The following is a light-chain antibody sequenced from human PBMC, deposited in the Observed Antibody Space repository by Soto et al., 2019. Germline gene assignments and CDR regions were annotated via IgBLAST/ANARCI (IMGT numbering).Light chain of an antibody. CDR3: SSYTSSSTYV. CDR1: SSDVGNSNG. J-gene: IGLJ1*01. CDR2: DVN. V-gene: IGLV2-18*02. Sequence: QSVLAQPPSVSGSPGQSVAISCTGTSSDVGNSNGVSWYQQPPGAAPKLMIYDVNNRPSGVPDRFSGSKSGNTASLTISGLRAEDGAIYYCSSYTSSSTYVLETGPKVT.